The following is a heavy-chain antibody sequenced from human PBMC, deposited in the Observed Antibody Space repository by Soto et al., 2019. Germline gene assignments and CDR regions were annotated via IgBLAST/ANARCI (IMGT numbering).Heavy chain of an antibody. CDR3: AKHRLTDYYLVN. CDR1: GFHFSSHH. V-gene: IGHV3-30*18. J-gene: IGHJ4*01. Sequence: PGVSLRLSCAASGFHFSSHHMHWVRQAPGKGLEWVAAISYDGSRKDYTDSVQGRFTISRDNSRNTVSLQMNSLGPEDTAVYKCAKHRLTDYYLVNWCQGVLVTFSP. CDR2: ISYDGSRK. D-gene: IGHD3-9*01.